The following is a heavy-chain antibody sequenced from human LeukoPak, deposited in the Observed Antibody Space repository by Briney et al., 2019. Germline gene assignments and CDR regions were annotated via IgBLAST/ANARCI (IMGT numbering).Heavy chain of an antibody. V-gene: IGHV4-30-4*08. CDR3: ARDWGSSSWYRYFDY. CDR1: GGSISSGDYY. J-gene: IGHJ4*02. Sequence: PSQTLSLTCTVSGGSISSGDYYWSWIRQPPGKGLEWIGYIYYSGSTYYNPSLKRRITISVDTSKNQFSLKLSSVTAADTAVYYCARDWGSSSWYRYFDYWGQGTLVTVSS. D-gene: IGHD6-13*01. CDR2: IYYSGST.